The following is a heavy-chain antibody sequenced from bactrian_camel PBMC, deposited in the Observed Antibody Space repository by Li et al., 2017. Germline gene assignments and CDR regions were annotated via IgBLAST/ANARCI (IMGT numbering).Heavy chain of an antibody. CDR2: ISKEGRLT. J-gene: IGHJ6*01. CDR3: AVGGACSGGYWPRVSS. D-gene: IGHD1*01. Sequence: VLLVESGGDLVQPGGSLRLSCVISGFTFSDNTMSWVRQAPGKAFEWVSHISKEGRLTAYADSVKGRFTISRDNAKKTLYLQMSSLEPDDTAVYYCAVGGACSGGYWPRVSSWGQGTQVTVS. CDR1: GFTFSDNT. V-gene: IGHV3S35*01.